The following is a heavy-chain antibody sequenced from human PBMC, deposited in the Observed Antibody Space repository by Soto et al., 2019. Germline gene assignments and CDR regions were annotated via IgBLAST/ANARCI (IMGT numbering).Heavy chain of an antibody. CDR2: ISYGGST. J-gene: IGHJ4*02. CDR3: SRGILV. D-gene: IGHD5-18*01. Sequence: QVQLQESGTGLVKPSQTLSLTCTVSGGSINSGGYCWRWIRQHPGKGLDWIGCISYGGSTSYNPSLKSRVTISVDTSKNQCSLKLRSVTAADTAVYYCSRGILVWGQGTLITVSS. CDR1: GGSINSGGYC. V-gene: IGHV4-31*03.